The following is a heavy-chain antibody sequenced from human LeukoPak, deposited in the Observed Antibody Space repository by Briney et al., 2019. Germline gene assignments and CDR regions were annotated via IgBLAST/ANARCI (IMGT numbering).Heavy chain of an antibody. Sequence: PAQTLSLTCTVSGGSISSGSYYWSRIPQPAGKGLEWIGRIYTSGSTNYNPSLKSRVTISVDTSKNQFSLKLGYVTAADTAVYYCARDGRWPHHNNWFDPWGQGTLVTVSS. CDR1: GGSISSGSYY. V-gene: IGHV4-61*02. CDR3: ARDGRWPHHNNWFDP. J-gene: IGHJ5*02. D-gene: IGHD5-24*01. CDR2: IYTSGST.